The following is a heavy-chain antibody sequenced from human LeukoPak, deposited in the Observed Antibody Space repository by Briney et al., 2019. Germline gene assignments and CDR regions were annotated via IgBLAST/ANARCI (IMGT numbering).Heavy chain of an antibody. J-gene: IGHJ4*02. CDR3: ARAFSGPAIAVAGYFDY. CDR2: INPNSGGT. CDR1: GYTFTGYY. V-gene: IGHV1-2*02. Sequence: ASVKVSCKASGYTFTGYYMHWVRQAPGQGLEWMGWINPNSGGTNYAQKFQGRVTMTRDTSISTAYMELSRLRSDDTAVYYCARAFSGPAIAVAGYFDYWGQGTLVTVSS. D-gene: IGHD6-19*01.